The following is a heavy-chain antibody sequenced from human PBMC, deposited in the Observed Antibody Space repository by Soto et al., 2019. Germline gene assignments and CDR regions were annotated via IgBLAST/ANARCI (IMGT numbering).Heavy chain of an antibody. CDR2: IYPGDSDT. V-gene: IGHV5-51*01. D-gene: IGHD2-21*02. J-gene: IGHJ5*02. CDR3: ARPHCGGDCLNWFDP. CDR1: GYSFTSYW. Sequence: PGESLKLSCKGSGYSFTSYWIGWVRQMPGKGLEWMGIIYPGDSDTRYSPSFQGQVTISADKSISTAYLQWSSLKASDTAMYYCARPHCGGDCLNWFDPWGQGTLVTVSS.